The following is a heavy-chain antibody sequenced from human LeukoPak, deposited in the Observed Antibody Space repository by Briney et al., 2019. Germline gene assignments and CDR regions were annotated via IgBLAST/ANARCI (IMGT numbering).Heavy chain of an antibody. J-gene: IGHJ3*02. Sequence: PSETLSLTCTVSGYSISSGYYWSWIRQPPGKGLEWIGEINHSGSTNYNPSLKSRVTISVDTSKNQFSLKLSSVTAADTAVYYCARGGLLIMITIWGQGTMVTVSS. V-gene: IGHV4-38-2*02. CDR3: ARGGLLIMITI. CDR1: GYSISSGYY. CDR2: INHSGST. D-gene: IGHD3-16*01.